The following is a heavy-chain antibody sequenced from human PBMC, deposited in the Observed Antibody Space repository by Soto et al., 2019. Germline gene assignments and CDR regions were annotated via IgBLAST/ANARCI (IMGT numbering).Heavy chain of an antibody. CDR3: ARHPERIAQIGWFDP. D-gene: IGHD6-13*01. V-gene: IGHV3-48*01. J-gene: IGHJ5*02. CDR2: ISSSGSTI. CDR1: GFTFRSCS. Sequence: PGGSLRLSCAASGFTFRSCSMNWVRQAPGKGPEWVSYISSSGSTIYYADSVKGRFTIPRDNAKNSLYLQMNSLRAEDTAVYYCARHPERIAQIGWFDPWGQGTLVTVSS.